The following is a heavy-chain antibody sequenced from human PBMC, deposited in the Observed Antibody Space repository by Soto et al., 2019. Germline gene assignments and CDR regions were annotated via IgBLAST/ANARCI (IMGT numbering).Heavy chain of an antibody. CDR1: EFTFSSYG. V-gene: IGHV3-30*03. CDR3: VRERAPFDAFDV. CDR2: LXYDGSXQ. Sequence: PRLSCAASEFTFSSYGMHWVRQAPGKGLEWVAVLXYDGSXQYYPASVTGXXTISRDNXXNTSSLRMHGLRAEDTPVYYCVRERAPFDAFDVWGQGTMVTVSS. J-gene: IGHJ3*01.